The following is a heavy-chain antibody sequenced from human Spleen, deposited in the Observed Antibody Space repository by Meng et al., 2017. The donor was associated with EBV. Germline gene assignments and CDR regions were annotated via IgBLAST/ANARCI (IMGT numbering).Heavy chain of an antibody. V-gene: IGHV3-23*01. D-gene: IGHD1-1*01. Sequence: GQWLGSGGGSVQPGGSLRLSCAASGFTFSRYPMSWVRQAPGKGLEWVSGISGSGGSTYYANSVKGRFTISRDNSKNTLFLQLNSLRAEDTAIYFCASKGDGTSDYWGQGTLVTVSS. CDR2: ISGSGGST. J-gene: IGHJ4*02. CDR1: GFTFSRYP. CDR3: ASKGDGTSDY.